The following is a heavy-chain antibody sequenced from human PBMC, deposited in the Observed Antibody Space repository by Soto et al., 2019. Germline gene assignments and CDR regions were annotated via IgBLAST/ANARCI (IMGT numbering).Heavy chain of an antibody. Sequence: SETLSLTCAVFGGSFSGYYWSWIRQSPGKGLEWIGESSHSGSTNYNPSLKSRVAISLDTSKNEFSLKMTSVTAADTALYYCARGVLYCSGGSCYENWFDLWGQGTPVTVS. CDR1: GGSFSGYY. J-gene: IGHJ5*02. CDR3: ARGVLYCSGGSCYENWFDL. D-gene: IGHD2-15*01. V-gene: IGHV4-34*01. CDR2: SSHSGST.